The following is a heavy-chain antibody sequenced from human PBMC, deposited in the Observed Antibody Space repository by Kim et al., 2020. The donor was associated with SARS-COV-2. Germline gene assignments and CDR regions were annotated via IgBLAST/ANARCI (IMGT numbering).Heavy chain of an antibody. V-gene: IGHV1-2*02. D-gene: IGHD1-26*01. CDR2: INTKSGAT. CDR1: GYSFTDYY. J-gene: IGHJ5*02. Sequence: ASVKVSCKASGYSFTDYYIYWVRQAPGQGLEWMGWINTKSGATNFPQRFQGRLTMSRDTSISTAYMELSTLISDDTAVYYCAKVETGGSGGYNLWGQGTLVTVSS. CDR3: AKVETGGSGGYNL.